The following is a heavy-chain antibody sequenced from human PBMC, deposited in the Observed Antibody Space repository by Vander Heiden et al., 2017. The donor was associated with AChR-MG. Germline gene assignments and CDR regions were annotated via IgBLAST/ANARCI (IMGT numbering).Heavy chain of an antibody. CDR2: ISGSGGST. V-gene: IGHV3-23*01. CDR3: AKVGGCSSTSCYASFYYFDY. CDR1: GFTFSSYA. D-gene: IGHD2-2*01. J-gene: IGHJ4*02. Sequence: EVQLLESGGGLVQPGGSLRLSCAASGFTFSSYAMSWVRQAPGEGLEWVSAISGSGGSTYYADSVKGRFTISRDNSKNTLYLQMNSLRAEDTAVYYCAKVGGCSSTSCYASFYYFDYWGQGTLVTVSS.